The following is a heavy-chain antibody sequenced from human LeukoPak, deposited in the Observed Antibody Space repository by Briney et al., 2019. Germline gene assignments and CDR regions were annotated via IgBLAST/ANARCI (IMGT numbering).Heavy chain of an antibody. CDR2: ISSSGNII. CDR3: AREGHSGDYFDY. CDR1: GFTFSSYE. Sequence: GGSLRLSCAASGFTFSSYEMNWVRQAPGKGLEWVSYISSSGNIIYYADSVKGRFTISRDNAKKSLYLQMNSLRAEDTAVYYCAREGHSGDYFDYWGQGTLVTVSS. D-gene: IGHD2-21*01. J-gene: IGHJ4*02. V-gene: IGHV3-48*03.